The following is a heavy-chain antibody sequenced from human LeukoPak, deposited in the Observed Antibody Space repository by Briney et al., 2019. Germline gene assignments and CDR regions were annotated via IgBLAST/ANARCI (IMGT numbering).Heavy chain of an antibody. Sequence: PGRSLRLSCAASGDIFSTFAMSWVRQAPGRGLEWVSGISTISSTFYADSVKGRFTISRDNSKNTLYLQMNSLRAEDTAVYYCVSDFWTIDYWGQGTLVTVSS. D-gene: IGHD3-3*01. V-gene: IGHV3-23*01. CDR3: VSDFWTIDY. J-gene: IGHJ4*02. CDR1: GDIFSTFA. CDR2: ISTISST.